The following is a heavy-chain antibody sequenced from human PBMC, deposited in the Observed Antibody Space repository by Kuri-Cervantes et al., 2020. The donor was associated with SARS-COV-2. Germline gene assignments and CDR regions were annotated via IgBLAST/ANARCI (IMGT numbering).Heavy chain of an antibody. CDR3: ARDLLGVGYCSGGSCPYYFDY. Sequence: ASVKVSCKASGYTFTSYGISWVRQAPGQGLEWIGWISAYNGNTNYAQKLQGRVTMTTDTSTSTAYMELRSLRSDDTAVYYCARDLLGVGYCSGGSCPYYFDYWGQGTLVTVSS. CDR1: GYTFTSYG. D-gene: IGHD2-15*01. CDR2: ISAYNGNT. J-gene: IGHJ4*02. V-gene: IGHV1-18*01.